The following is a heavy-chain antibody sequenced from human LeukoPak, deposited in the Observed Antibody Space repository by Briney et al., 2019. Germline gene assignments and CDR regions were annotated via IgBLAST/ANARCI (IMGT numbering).Heavy chain of an antibody. Sequence: GSLRLSCAASGFTFSRYAMSWVRQAPGKGLEWVSGISGSTYYADSVKGRFTISRDNSKNTLYLQMNSLRAEDTAVYYCAKDGLAGFGELFLDLWGQGTLVTVSS. CDR3: AKDGLAGFGELFLDL. CDR1: GFTFSRYA. V-gene: IGHV3-23*01. CDR2: ISGST. D-gene: IGHD3-10*01. J-gene: IGHJ5*02.